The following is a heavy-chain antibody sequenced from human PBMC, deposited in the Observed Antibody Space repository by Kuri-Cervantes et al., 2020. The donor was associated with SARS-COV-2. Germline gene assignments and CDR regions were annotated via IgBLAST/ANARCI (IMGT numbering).Heavy chain of an antibody. D-gene: IGHD3-22*01. CDR2: IYESGDT. V-gene: IGHV4-39*01. J-gene: IGHJ5*02. CDR1: GASISSSTYY. CDR3: ATQGYYETGGYQWFDP. Sequence: SETLSLTCTVSGASISSSTYYWGWIRQSPGKGLEWLGSIYESGDTYYSSSLKSRLSLSVDTSKDQFSLKLTSVTAADTATYYCATQGYYETGGYQWFDPWGQGTLVTVSS.